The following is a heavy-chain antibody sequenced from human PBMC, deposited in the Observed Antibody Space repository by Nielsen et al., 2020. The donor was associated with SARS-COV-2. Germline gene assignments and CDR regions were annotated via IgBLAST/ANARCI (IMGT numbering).Heavy chain of an antibody. CDR1: GFTFNIYA. CDR2: VSASGGST. Sequence: GESLKISCAASGFTFNIYAMAWVRRAPGRGLQWVTGVSASGGSTYYTDSVKGRFSISRDNSKNTLFLQMNSLRAEDTAVYYCAKEGYSSGWSYFDYWGQGTLVTVSS. V-gene: IGHV3-23*01. J-gene: IGHJ4*02. CDR3: AKEGYSSGWSYFDY. D-gene: IGHD6-19*01.